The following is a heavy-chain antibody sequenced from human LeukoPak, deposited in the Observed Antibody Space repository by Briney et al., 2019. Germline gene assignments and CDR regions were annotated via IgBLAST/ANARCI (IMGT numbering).Heavy chain of an antibody. Sequence: PSETLSLTCTVSGGSISSYYWSWIRQPPGKGLEWIGYIYYSGSTNYNPSLKSRVTISVDTSKNQFSLKLSSVTAADTAVYYCAREFQGSSVHFDYWGQGTLVTVSS. D-gene: IGHD6-13*01. CDR3: AREFQGSSVHFDY. CDR2: IYYSGST. V-gene: IGHV4-59*01. CDR1: GGSISSYY. J-gene: IGHJ4*02.